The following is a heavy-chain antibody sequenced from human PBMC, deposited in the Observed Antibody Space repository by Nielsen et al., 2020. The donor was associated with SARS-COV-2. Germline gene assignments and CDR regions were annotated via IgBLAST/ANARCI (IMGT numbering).Heavy chain of an antibody. CDR3: AKSAPTRDWLFDY. J-gene: IGHJ4*02. V-gene: IGHV3-30*18. Sequence: GGSLRLSCAASGFTFSSYGMHWVRQAPGKGLEWVAVISYDGSNKYYADSVKGRFTISRDNSKNTLYLQMNSLRAEDTAVYYCAKSAPTRDWLFDYWGQGTLVTVSS. CDR2: ISYDGSNK. D-gene: IGHD3-9*01. CDR1: GFTFSSYG.